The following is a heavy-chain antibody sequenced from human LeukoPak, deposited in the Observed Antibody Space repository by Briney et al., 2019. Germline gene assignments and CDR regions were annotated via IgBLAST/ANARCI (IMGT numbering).Heavy chain of an antibody. V-gene: IGHV3-30*18. D-gene: IGHD3-22*01. Sequence: GGSLRLSCAASGFTFSSCGMHWVRQAPGKGLEWVAVISYDGSNKYYADSVKGRFTISRDNSKNTLYLQMNSLRAEDTAVYYCAKADRTYYYDSSGYHLGDWGQGTLVTVSS. CDR3: AKADRTYYYDSSGYHLGD. CDR1: GFTFSSCG. CDR2: ISYDGSNK. J-gene: IGHJ4*02.